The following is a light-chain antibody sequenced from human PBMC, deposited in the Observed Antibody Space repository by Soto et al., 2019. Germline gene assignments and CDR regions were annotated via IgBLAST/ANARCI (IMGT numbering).Light chain of an antibody. J-gene: IGKJ5*01. CDR3: QQYNSYSPIT. CDR1: QSISSW. CDR2: KAS. Sequence: DIQMTQSPSTLSASVGDRVTITCRASQSISSWLAWYQQKPGKAPKLLIYKASSLESGVPSRFSGSGSGTEFTLTISSLQPDDFATYYCQQYNSYSPITFGQGTRL. V-gene: IGKV1-5*03.